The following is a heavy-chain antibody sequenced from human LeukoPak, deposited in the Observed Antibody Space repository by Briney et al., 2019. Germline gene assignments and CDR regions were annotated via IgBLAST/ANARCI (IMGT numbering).Heavy chain of an antibody. V-gene: IGHV4-39*07. CDR3: ARVPHRWFDP. Sequence: SETLSLTCTVSGGSISSGSYYWSWIRQPPGKGLEWIGSIYHSGSTYYNPSLKSRVTISVDTSKNQFSLKLSSVTAADTAVYYCARVPHRWFDPWGQGTLVTVSS. CDR1: GGSISSGSYY. J-gene: IGHJ5*02. CDR2: IYHSGST.